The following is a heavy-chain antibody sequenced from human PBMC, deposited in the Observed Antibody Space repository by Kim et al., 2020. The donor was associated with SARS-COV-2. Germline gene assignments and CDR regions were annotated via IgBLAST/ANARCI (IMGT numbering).Heavy chain of an antibody. CDR3: ASRYSSAWLSYYYGLVG. CDR2: IYTSGTT. CDR1: GGSISSYY. Sequence: SETLSLTCTVSGGSISSYYWSWIRQPAGKGLDWIGRIYTSGTTNYYPSPKSRVTMSVDTSKNQFSLKLSSVTAADTAVSYCASRYSSAWLSYYYGLVGGG. V-gene: IGHV4-4*07. J-gene: IGHJ6*01. D-gene: IGHD6-25*01.